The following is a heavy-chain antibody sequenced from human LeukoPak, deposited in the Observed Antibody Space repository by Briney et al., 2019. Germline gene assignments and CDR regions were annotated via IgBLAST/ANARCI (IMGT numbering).Heavy chain of an antibody. Sequence: SETLSLTCTVSSDSISSSSYYWGWIRQPPGKGLEWIGRIYYSESTYYHRSLTGRVPISVDTSKNQFSLKLSSVNAAATAVYYCARGYCSGGSCYEVDYWGQGTLVTVSS. V-gene: IGHV4-39*01. CDR2: IYYSEST. CDR1: SDSISSSSYY. D-gene: IGHD2-15*01. J-gene: IGHJ4*02. CDR3: ARGYCSGGSCYEVDY.